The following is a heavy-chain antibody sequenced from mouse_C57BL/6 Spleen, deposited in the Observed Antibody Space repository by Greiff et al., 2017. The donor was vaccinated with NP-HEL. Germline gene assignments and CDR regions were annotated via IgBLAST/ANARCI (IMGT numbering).Heavy chain of an antibody. J-gene: IGHJ1*03. CDR2: INPNNGGT. Sequence: EVQLQQSGPELVKPGASVKISCKASGYTFTDYYMNWVKQSHGKSLEWIGAINPNNGGTSYNQKFKGKATLTVDKSSSTAYMELRSLTSEDSAVYYCARSGLHPPYWYFDVWGTGTTVTVSS. D-gene: IGHD2-13*01. V-gene: IGHV1-26*01. CDR1: GYTFTDYY. CDR3: ARSGLHPPYWYFDV.